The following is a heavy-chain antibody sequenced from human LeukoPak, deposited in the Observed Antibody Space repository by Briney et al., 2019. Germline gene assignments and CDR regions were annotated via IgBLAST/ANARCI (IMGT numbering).Heavy chain of an antibody. CDR3: ATYSSPSGHGY. CDR2: ISSSSSTI. J-gene: IGHJ4*02. CDR1: GFTFSSYS. V-gene: IGHV3-48*01. Sequence: GGSLRLSCAASGFTFSSYSMNWVRQAPGKGLEWVSYISSSSSTIYYADSVKGRFTISRDNAKNSLYLQMNSLRAEDTAVYYCATYSSPSGHGYWGQGTLITVSS. D-gene: IGHD6-6*01.